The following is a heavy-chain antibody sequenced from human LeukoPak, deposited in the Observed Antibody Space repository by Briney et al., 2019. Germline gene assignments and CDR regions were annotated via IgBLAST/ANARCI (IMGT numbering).Heavy chain of an antibody. Sequence: GGSLRLSCAASGFTFSSYSMNWVRQAPGKGLEWVSSISISSSYIYYADSAKGRFTISRDNSENTLYLQMNSLKTEDTAVYYCTRLEDRYYDSSGYFGYYYGMDVWGQGTTVTVSS. CDR2: ISISSSYI. V-gene: IGHV3-21*04. CDR1: GFTFSSYS. J-gene: IGHJ6*02. D-gene: IGHD3-22*01. CDR3: TRLEDRYYDSSGYFGYYYGMDV.